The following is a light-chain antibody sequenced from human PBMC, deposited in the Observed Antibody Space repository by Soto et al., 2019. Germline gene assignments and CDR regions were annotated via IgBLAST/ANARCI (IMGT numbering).Light chain of an antibody. CDR3: QQNYSPPPWT. CDR2: DAS. Sequence: GRAPNLLIYDASTLQTGAPSRFSGRASATDFTLNISSLQPEDVGNYFCQQNYSPPPWTLGHGTKLDIK. V-gene: IGKV1-39*01. J-gene: IGKJ1*01.